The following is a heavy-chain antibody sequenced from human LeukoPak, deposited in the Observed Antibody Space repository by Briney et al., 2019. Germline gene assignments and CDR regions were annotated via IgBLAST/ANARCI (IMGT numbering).Heavy chain of an antibody. D-gene: IGHD5-12*01. CDR3: TTIVATLPDY. V-gene: IGHV3-15*04. CDR1: EFTFSNAW. J-gene: IGHJ4*02. CDR2: IESKTDGGTT. Sequence: PGGSLRLSCAASEFTFSNAWMSWVRQAPGKGLEWVGRIESKTDGGTTDYAAPVKGRFTISRDDSKNTLYLQMNSLESEDTAVYYCTTIVATLPDYWGRGTLVTVSS.